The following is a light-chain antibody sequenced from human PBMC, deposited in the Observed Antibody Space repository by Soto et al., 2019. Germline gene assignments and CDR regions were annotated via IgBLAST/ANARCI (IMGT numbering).Light chain of an antibody. V-gene: IGKV1-39*01. J-gene: IGKJ5*01. CDR3: QQGSTTPIT. CDR1: QSISSY. Sequence: DIQMTQTPSSRSASVGARLTITSQASQSISSYLNWYQQKPGKAPKXXIYEASSLQSGVPSRFSGSGSGTDFTLTVSSLKPDDFETYYCQQGSTTPITFGLGTRLEIK. CDR2: EAS.